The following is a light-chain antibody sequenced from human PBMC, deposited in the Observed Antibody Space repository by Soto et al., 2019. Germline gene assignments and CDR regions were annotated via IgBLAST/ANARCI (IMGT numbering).Light chain of an antibody. CDR2: DVS. J-gene: IGLJ1*01. CDR1: SSEVGGYNY. CDR3: SSYTTSNTRQIV. V-gene: IGLV2-14*03. Sequence: QSVLTQPASVSGAPGGSITISCTGNSSEVGGYNYVSWYQHHPGKAPKLMIFDVSNRPSGVSNRFSGSKSGNTASLTISGLQPEDEADYYCSSYTTSNTRQIVFGTGTKVTVL.